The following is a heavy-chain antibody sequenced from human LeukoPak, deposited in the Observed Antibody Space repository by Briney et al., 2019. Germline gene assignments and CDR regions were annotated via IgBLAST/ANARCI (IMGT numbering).Heavy chain of an antibody. CDR3: ARSGYSYGFGPVDY. CDR2: IYYSGST. V-gene: IGHV4-59*01. J-gene: IGHJ4*02. Sequence: PSETLSLTCAVDGGSITGYYWSWIRQPPGKGLEWIGHIYYSGSTNYNPSLKSRVTISVDTSKNQFSLKLSSVTAADTAVYYCARSGYSYGFGPVDYWGQGTLVTVSS. CDR1: GGSITGYY. D-gene: IGHD5-18*01.